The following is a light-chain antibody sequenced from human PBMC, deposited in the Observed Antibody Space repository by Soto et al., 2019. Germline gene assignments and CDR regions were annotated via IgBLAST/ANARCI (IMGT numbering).Light chain of an antibody. CDR3: QQYKSYSTLT. J-gene: IGKJ4*01. Sequence: DIQMTESASTLSASIGYRVTIACRASQGISTWLAWYQQKPGKAPNLLIYKASRLETGVPSRFSGSGSGTEFTLTISFLQTDDFATYYCQQYKSYSTLTFGGGTKVDIK. V-gene: IGKV1-5*03. CDR2: KAS. CDR1: QGISTW.